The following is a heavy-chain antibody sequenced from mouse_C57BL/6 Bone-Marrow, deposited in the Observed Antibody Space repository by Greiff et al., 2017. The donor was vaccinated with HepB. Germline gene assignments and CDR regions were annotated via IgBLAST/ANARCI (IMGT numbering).Heavy chain of an antibody. CDR1: GFTFSDYY. Sequence: EVKLVESGGGLVKPGGSLKLSCAASGFTFSDYYMYWVRQTPEKRLEWVATISDGGSYTYYPDSVKGRFTISRDNAKNNLYLQMSSLKSEDTAMYYCARAWGYPQAWFAYWGQGTLVTVSA. J-gene: IGHJ3*01. CDR3: ARAWGYPQAWFAY. D-gene: IGHD4-1*01. CDR2: ISDGGSYT. V-gene: IGHV5-4*02.